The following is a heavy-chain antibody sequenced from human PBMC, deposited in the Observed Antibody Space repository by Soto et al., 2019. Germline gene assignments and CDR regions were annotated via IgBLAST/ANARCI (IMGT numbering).Heavy chain of an antibody. Sequence: EVLLVESGGGLVQPGGSLRLSCAASGFTFSSYWMYWVRQAPGKGLVWLSRINGDGSYTSYADSVKGRFTISRDNAKNTLYLQMHSLRADDTALYYCARAFDYRVPTAYGGQGTLVTVSS. V-gene: IGHV3-74*01. J-gene: IGHJ4*02. CDR1: GFTFSSYW. CDR2: INGDGSYT. D-gene: IGHD2-21*02. CDR3: ARAFDYRVPTAY.